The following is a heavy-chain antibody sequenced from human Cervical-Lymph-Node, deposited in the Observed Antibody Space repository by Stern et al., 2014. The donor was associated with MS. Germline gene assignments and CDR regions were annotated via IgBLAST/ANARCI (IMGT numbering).Heavy chain of an antibody. Sequence: EVQLVESGTEVKKPGESLRISCKVSGYSIRTNWIAWVRQLHGRGLERVGALDPSDSDAEYSPSFQGRVTVSVDRPTSTAYLHWSSLQASDSAIYYCARRRYSFGDYATFDSWGQGTLVTVSS. CDR3: ARRRYSFGDYATFDS. J-gene: IGHJ4*02. CDR1: GYSIRTNW. V-gene: IGHV5-51*01. CDR2: LDPSDSDA. D-gene: IGHD4-17*01.